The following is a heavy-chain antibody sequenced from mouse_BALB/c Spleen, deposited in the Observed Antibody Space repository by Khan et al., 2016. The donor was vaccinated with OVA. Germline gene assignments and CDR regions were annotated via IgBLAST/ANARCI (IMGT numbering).Heavy chain of an antibody. D-gene: IGHD1-1*01. Sequence: EVQLQESGPELVKPGASVKVSCKASGYSFTDYNMFWVKQSHGKSLEWIGYIDPYNGGASYNQKFKGKATLTVDKSSSTAFMPLNRLTSEDSAVFYCARTDYYGSSYYFDYWGQGTTLTVSS. V-gene: IGHV1S135*01. CDR3: ARTDYYGSSYYFDY. CDR1: GYSFTDYN. J-gene: IGHJ2*01. CDR2: IDPYNGGA.